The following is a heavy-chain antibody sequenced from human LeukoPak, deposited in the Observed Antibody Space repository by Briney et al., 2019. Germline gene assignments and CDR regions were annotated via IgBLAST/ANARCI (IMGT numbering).Heavy chain of an antibody. CDR3: TSVGGSYYDFDY. J-gene: IGHJ4*02. Sequence: GGSLRLSCAASGFTFSGSAMHWVRQASGKGLEWVGRIRSKANSYATAYAALVKGRFTISRDDSKNTAYLQMNSLKTEDTAVYYCTSVGGSYYDFDYWGQGTLVTVSS. CDR2: IRSKANSYAT. CDR1: GFTFSGSA. V-gene: IGHV3-73*01. D-gene: IGHD1-26*01.